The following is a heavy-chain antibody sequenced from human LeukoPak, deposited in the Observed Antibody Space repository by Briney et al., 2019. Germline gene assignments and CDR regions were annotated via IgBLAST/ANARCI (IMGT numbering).Heavy chain of an antibody. CDR2: IIPIFGTA. CDR3: ARGVRGLYDFWSGYYPWFDP. D-gene: IGHD3-3*01. J-gene: IGHJ5*02. Sequence: SVKVSCKASGGTFSSYAISWVRQAPGQGLEWMGGIIPIFGTANYAQKFQGRVTITADESKSTAYMELSSLRSEDTAVYYCARGVRGLYDFWSGYYPWFDPWGQGTLVTVSS. V-gene: IGHV1-69*13. CDR1: GGTFSSYA.